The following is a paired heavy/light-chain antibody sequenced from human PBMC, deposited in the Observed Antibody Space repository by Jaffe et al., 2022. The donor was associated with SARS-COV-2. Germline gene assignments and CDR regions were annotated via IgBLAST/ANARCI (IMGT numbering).Heavy chain of an antibody. CDR2: INPNSGGT. Sequence: QVQLVQSGAEVKKPGASVKVSCKASGYTFIGYYMHWVRQAPGQGLEWMGWINPNSGGTNYAQKFQGWVTMTRDTSISTAYMELSRLRSDDTAVYYCAREMSIGGGDLYYSYGMDVWGQGTTVTVSS. J-gene: IGHJ6*02. V-gene: IGHV1-2*04. CDR1: GYTFIGYY. CDR3: AREMSIGGGDLYYSYGMDV. D-gene: IGHD6-6*01.
Light chain of an antibody. CDR1: SSDVGGYNY. Sequence: QSALTQPRSVSGSPGQSVTISCTGTSSDVGGYNYVSWYQQHPGKAPKLMIYDVSKRPSGVPDRFSGSKSGNTASLTISGLQAEDEADYYCCSYAGSYKGVFGGGTKLTVL. CDR2: DVS. CDR3: CSYAGSYKGV. J-gene: IGLJ2*01. V-gene: IGLV2-11*01.